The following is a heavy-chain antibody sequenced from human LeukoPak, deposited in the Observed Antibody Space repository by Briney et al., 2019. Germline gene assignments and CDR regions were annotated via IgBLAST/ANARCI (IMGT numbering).Heavy chain of an antibody. CDR1: GFTFSSYS. Sequence: GGSLRLSCAASGFTFSSYSMKWVRQAPGKGLEWVSYISSSSSTIYYADSVKGRFTISRDNAKNSLYLQMNSLRAEDTAVYYCARGARIVVVPAAPDYWGQGTLVTVSS. CDR2: ISSSSSTI. J-gene: IGHJ4*02. CDR3: ARGARIVVVPAAPDY. V-gene: IGHV3-48*01. D-gene: IGHD2-2*01.